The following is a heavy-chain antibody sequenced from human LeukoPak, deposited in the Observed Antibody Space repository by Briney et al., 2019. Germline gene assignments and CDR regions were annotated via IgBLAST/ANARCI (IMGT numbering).Heavy chain of an antibody. CDR3: ARDYDILTGYYSYYYYMDV. D-gene: IGHD3-9*01. Sequence: GGSLRLSCAASGFTFSSYSMNWVRQAPGKGLEWVSSISSSSSYIYYADSVKGRFTISRDNAKNSLYLQMNSLRAEDTAVYYCARDYDILTGYYSYYYYMDVWGKGTTVTVSS. J-gene: IGHJ6*03. CDR1: GFTFSSYS. V-gene: IGHV3-21*01. CDR2: ISSSSSYI.